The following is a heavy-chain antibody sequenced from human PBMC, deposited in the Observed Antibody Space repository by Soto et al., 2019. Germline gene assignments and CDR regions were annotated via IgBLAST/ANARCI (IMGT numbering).Heavy chain of an antibody. D-gene: IGHD2-8*01. Sequence: EVQLVDSGGGLVQPGGALRLSCADSGFIFSNYVMSWVRQAPGKGLEWVSSISDSGGTSYYADAVKGRFTISRDNSKNTLYLQMNSLRAEDTAIYDCAKRLRALITFDYWGQGPLVTVSS. CDR2: ISDSGGTS. CDR1: GFIFSNYV. J-gene: IGHJ4*02. CDR3: AKRLRALITFDY. V-gene: IGHV3-23*04.